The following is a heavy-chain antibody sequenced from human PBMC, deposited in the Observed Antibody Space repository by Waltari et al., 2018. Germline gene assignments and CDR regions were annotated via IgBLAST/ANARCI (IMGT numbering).Heavy chain of an antibody. CDR2: INHSGST. J-gene: IGHJ5*02. CDR3: ARGRGFDP. Sequence: HVQLHQWGGGLLRPSETLSCICAVSGGSFSGYYWSWIRQPPGKGLEWIGEINHSGSTNYNPSLKSRVTISVDTSKKKFSLKLTSVTAADTAIYYCARGRGFDPWGQGTLVTVSS. CDR1: GGSFSGYY. V-gene: IGHV4-34*01.